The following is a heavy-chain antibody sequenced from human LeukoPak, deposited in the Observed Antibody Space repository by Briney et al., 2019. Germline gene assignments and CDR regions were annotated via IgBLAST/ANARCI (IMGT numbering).Heavy chain of an antibody. Sequence: SVTVSCKASGGTFSSYAISWVRQAPGQGLEWMGRIIPIFGIANYAQKFQGRVTITADKSTSTAYMELSSLRSEDTAVYYCARDGPYYYESSGQMTFDCWGQGTLVTVSS. CDR3: ARDGPYYYESSGQMTFDC. CDR2: IIPIFGIA. V-gene: IGHV1-69*04. D-gene: IGHD3-22*01. J-gene: IGHJ4*02. CDR1: GGTFSSYA.